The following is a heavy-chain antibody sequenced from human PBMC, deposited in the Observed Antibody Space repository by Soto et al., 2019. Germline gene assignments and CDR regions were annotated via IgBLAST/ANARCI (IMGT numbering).Heavy chain of an antibody. CDR3: AKVEDCSSTSCYIPYYYYMDV. CDR1: GFTFSSYA. V-gene: IGHV3-23*01. CDR2: ISGSGGST. J-gene: IGHJ6*03. D-gene: IGHD2-2*02. Sequence: GGSLRLSCAASGFTFSSYAMSWVRQAPGKGLEWVSAISGSGGSTYYADSVKGRFTISRDNPKNTLYLQMNSLRAEDTAVYYCAKVEDCSSTSCYIPYYYYMDVWGKGTTVTVSS.